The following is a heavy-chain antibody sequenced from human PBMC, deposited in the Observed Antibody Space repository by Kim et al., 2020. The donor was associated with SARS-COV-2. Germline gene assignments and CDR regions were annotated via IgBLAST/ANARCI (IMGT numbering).Heavy chain of an antibody. CDR2: T. Sequence: TYYNPSLKSRVTISVDTSKNQFSLKLSSVTAADTAVYYCARGGGYSSSGYWGQGTLVTVSS. J-gene: IGHJ4*02. CDR3: ARGGGYSSSGY. D-gene: IGHD6-6*01. V-gene: IGHV4-30-2*05.